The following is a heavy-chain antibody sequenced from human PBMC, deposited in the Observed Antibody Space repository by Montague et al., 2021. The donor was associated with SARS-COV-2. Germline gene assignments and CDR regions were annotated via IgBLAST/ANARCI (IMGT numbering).Heavy chain of an antibody. Sequence: SETLSLTCTVSGGSISSSSSYWGWIRQPPGMGLEWIGSTYYSGSTYYSPSLKSRITISVDTSKNQFSLRLTSVTAADTAVYYCARDIRIPMLIVIQGYGMDVWGQGTTVTVSS. CDR3: ARDIRIPMLIVIQGYGMDV. CDR2: TYYSGST. V-gene: IGHV4-39*07. CDR1: GGSISSSSSY. J-gene: IGHJ6*02. D-gene: IGHD3-22*01.